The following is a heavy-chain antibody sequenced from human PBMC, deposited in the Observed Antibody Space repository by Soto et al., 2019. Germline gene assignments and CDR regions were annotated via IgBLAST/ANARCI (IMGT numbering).Heavy chain of an antibody. V-gene: IGHV4-30-2*01. CDR2: IYHSGTT. D-gene: IGHD2-15*01. CDR1: GGSIGNDDYS. J-gene: IGHJ4*02. Sequence: PSETLSLTCTVSGGSIGNDDYSWSWVRQPPGKGLEWIGYIYHSGTTYYNPSLTSRVTISVDGSNNQFSLKLTSMTAADTAVYYCATVIPATRYFVYWGQGILVTVSS. CDR3: ATVIPATRYFVY.